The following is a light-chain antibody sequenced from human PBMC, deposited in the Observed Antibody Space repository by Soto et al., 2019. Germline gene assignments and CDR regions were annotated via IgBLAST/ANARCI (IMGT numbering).Light chain of an antibody. Sequence: HSALTQPASVSGSPGQSITISCGGTSSDVGAYIYVSWYQQFPGKAPKLILYEVNNRPSGVSNRFSGSKSDTTASLTISGLQPEDEADYYCSAYSDIGTKVFGTGTKVTVL. CDR1: SSDVGAYIY. V-gene: IGLV2-14*03. CDR3: SAYSDIGTKV. J-gene: IGLJ1*01. CDR2: EVN.